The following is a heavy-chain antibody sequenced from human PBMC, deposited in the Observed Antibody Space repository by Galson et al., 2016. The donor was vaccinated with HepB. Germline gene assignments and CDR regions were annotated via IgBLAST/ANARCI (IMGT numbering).Heavy chain of an antibody. Sequence: SLRLSCAASGFSFSTYAMTWVRQAPGKGLEWVSGISGSGGRTSYVDSVKGRFTISTDNSKNTLYLQLNSLRAADTAIYYCAKEIPGGESTASPFDYWGQGTLLTVSS. V-gene: IGHV3-23*01. CDR3: AKEIPGGESTASPFDY. CDR1: GFSFSTYA. CDR2: ISGSGGRT. D-gene: IGHD1-14*01. J-gene: IGHJ4*02.